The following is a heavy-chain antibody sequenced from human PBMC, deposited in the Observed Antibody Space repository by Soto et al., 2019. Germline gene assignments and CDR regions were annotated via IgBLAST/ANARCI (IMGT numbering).Heavy chain of an antibody. V-gene: IGHV1-3*01. J-gene: IGHJ5*02. CDR2: INAGNGNA. D-gene: IGHD2-15*01. Sequence: ASVKVSCKASGYTFTSYAMHWVRQAPGQRLEWMGWINAGNGNAKYSQKFQGRVTITRDTSASTAYMELSSLRSEDTAVYYCARTLEDIVTSSVNNWCGPWGQGTLFAVAS. CDR1: GYTFTSYA. CDR3: ARTLEDIVTSSVNNWCGP.